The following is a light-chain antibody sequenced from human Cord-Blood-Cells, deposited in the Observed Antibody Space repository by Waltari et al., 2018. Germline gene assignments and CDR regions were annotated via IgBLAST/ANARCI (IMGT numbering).Light chain of an antibody. V-gene: IGKV1-39*01. Sequence: DIQMTQSPSSLSASVGDRVTITCRASQSISSYLNWYQQKPGKAPKLLFYAASSLQSGVPSRFIGSGSGTDFTLTISSLQPEDFATYYCQQSYSTLTFGGGTKVEIK. CDR2: AAS. J-gene: IGKJ4*01. CDR1: QSISSY. CDR3: QQSYSTLT.